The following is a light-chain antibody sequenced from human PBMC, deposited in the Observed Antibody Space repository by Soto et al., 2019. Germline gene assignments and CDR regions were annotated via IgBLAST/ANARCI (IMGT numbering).Light chain of an antibody. CDR3: SSFSSSSTLV. J-gene: IGLJ2*01. Sequence: QSVLTQPASVSGSPGQSITISCTGTSNDVGGYNYVSWFQQHPGKAPKLLIYDVTNRPSGVFNRFSGSKSGNTASLTISGLQAEDEADYYCSSFSSSSTLVFGGGTKLTVL. V-gene: IGLV2-14*03. CDR2: DVT. CDR1: SNDVGGYNY.